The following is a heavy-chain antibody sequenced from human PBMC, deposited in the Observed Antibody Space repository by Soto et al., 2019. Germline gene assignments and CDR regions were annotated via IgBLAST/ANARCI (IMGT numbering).Heavy chain of an antibody. V-gene: IGHV3-11*06. Sequence: GGSLRLSCAASGFTFSDYYMSWIRQAPGKGLEWVSYISSSSYTNYADSVKGRFTISRDNAKNSLYLQMNSLRAEDTAVYYCARAYDFWAPFDYWGQGTLVTVSS. CDR1: GFTFSDYY. J-gene: IGHJ4*02. CDR3: ARAYDFWAPFDY. CDR2: ISSSSYT. D-gene: IGHD3-3*01.